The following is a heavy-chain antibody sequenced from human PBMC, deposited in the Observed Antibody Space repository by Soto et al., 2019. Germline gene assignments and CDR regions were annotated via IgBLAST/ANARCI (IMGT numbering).Heavy chain of an antibody. V-gene: IGHV6-1*01. Sequence: PSQTLSLTCAISGDSVSSNSAAWNWIRQSPSRGLEWLGRTYYRSKWYNDYAVSVKSRITINPDTSKNQFSLQLNSVTPEDTAVYYCARDPGYGVYGQCYCYYGTDVSGQGTRVTVS. D-gene: IGHD4-17*01. J-gene: IGHJ6*02. CDR1: GDSVSSNSAA. CDR3: ARDPGYGVYGQCYCYYGTDV. CDR2: TYYRSKWYN.